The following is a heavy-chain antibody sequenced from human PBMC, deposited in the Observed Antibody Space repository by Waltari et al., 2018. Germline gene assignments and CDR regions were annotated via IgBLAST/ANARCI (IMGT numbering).Heavy chain of an antibody. CDR3: GRARVQGVKYFDY. Sequence: DVQLVESGGGLVQPGGSLRLSCTASGFTFSTYWMHWVRHGPGTGLMVVSRIDSDGTRTSYEDSVAGRFTISRDNAKNTLYLQMNGVRDGDTAVYYCGRARVQGVKYFDYWGRGTLVTVSS. V-gene: IGHV3-74*01. CDR1: GFTFSTYW. CDR2: IDSDGTRT. D-gene: IGHD3-10*01. J-gene: IGHJ4*02.